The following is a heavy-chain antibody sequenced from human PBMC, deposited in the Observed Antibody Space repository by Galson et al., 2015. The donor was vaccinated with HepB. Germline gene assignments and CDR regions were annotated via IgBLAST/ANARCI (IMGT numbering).Heavy chain of an antibody. CDR3: ARGGMATFGGPTFDF. J-gene: IGHJ4*02. CDR1: GYRFSRHG. Sequence: SVKVSCKASGYRFSRHGINWVRQAPGQGLGWMGRISANSDNTNYAQRFQGRLTMTTDTSTNTAYMELRSLRSDDTAVYYCARGGMATFGGPTFDFWGQGTLVSVSS. V-gene: IGHV1-18*01. D-gene: IGHD3-16*01. CDR2: ISANSDNT.